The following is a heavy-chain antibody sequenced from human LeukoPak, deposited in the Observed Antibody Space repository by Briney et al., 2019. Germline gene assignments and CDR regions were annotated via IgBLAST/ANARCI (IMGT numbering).Heavy chain of an antibody. D-gene: IGHD3-10*01. V-gene: IGHV4-59*08. CDR1: GGSISSYY. CDR2: IYYSGST. J-gene: IGHJ4*02. Sequence: SVTLSLTCTVSGGSISSYYWSWIRQPPGKGLEWIGYIYYSGSTNYNPSLKSRVTISVDTSKNQFSLKLSSVTAADTAVYYCARPGRDYYGSGSYPYFDYWGQGTLVTVSS. CDR3: ARPGRDYYGSGSYPYFDY.